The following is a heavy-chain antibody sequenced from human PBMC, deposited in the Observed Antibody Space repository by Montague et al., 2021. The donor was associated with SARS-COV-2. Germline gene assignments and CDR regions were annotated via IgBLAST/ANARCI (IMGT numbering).Heavy chain of an antibody. Sequence: SLRLSCAASGFSFIGYSMSWVRQTPGKGLELVSALRGSDGATFYADSVNGRFTISRDTSKNTLFLQTISLRADDSALYYCAKGAFSYGINIMDSWGQGTLVTVSS. D-gene: IGHD2-21*01. CDR2: LRGSDGAT. CDR1: GFSFIGYS. V-gene: IGHV3-23*01. CDR3: AKGAFSYGINIMDS. J-gene: IGHJ4*02.